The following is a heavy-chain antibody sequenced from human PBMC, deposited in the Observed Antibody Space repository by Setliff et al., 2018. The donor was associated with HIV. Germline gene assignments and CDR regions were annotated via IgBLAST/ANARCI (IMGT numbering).Heavy chain of an antibody. D-gene: IGHD3-9*01. CDR3: ARMRYFDWIMIDY. CDR1: GFSLNTPGMR. CDR2: IDWDDNK. V-gene: IGHV2-70*04. Sequence: SGPTLVNPTQTFTLTCTFSGFSLNTPGMRVSWIRQPPGKALEWLARIDWDDNKFYNTSLKTRLTISKDTSKNQVALTMPNMDPVDTATYYCARMRYFDWIMIDYWGQGTLVTVSS. J-gene: IGHJ4*02.